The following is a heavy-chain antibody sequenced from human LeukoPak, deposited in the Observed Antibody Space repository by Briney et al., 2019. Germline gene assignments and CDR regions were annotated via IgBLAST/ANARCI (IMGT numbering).Heavy chain of an antibody. J-gene: IGHJ4*02. CDR1: GYTFTSYA. CDR2: INAGNGNT. D-gene: IGHD6-19*01. Sequence: GASVKVSCKASGYTFTSYAMHWVRQAPGQRLEWMGWINAGNGNTKYPQKFQGRVTITRDTSASTAYMELSSLRSEDTAVYYCARGPYVLSRATVEQWLWSWGQGTLVTVSS. V-gene: IGHV1-3*01. CDR3: ARGPYVLSRATVEQWLWS.